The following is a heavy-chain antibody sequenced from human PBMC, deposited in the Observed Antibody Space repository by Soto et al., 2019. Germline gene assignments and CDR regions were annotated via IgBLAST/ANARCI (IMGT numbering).Heavy chain of an antibody. J-gene: IGHJ4*02. CDR3: ARDSPYFGRYYFDY. D-gene: IGHD3-9*01. CDR2: IYYSGST. CDR1: GGSISSGGYY. Sequence: QVQLQESGPGLVKPSQTLSLTCTVSGGSISSGGYYWSWIRQHPGKGLEWIGYIYYSGSTYYNPSLKSRVTISVDTSKNQFSLKLSSVTAADTAVYYCARDSPYFGRYYFDYWGQGTLVTVSS. V-gene: IGHV4-31*03.